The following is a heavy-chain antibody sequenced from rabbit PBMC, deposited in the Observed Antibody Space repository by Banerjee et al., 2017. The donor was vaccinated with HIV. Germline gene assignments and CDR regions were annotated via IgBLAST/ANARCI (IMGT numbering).Heavy chain of an antibody. V-gene: IGHV1S40*01. CDR2: IDISSGTT. Sequence: QSLEESGGDLVKPGASLTLTCTASGLAFSSSYWMSWVRQAPGKGLEWIACIDISSGTTWYASWAKGRFTISKTSSTTVTLQMTSLTAADTATYFCAREITGISSLWGQGTLVTVS. D-gene: IGHD7-1*01. J-gene: IGHJ3*01. CDR3: AREITGISSL. CDR1: GLAFSSSYW.